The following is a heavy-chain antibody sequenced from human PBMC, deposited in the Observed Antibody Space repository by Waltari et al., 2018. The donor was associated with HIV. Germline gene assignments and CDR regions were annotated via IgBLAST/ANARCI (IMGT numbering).Heavy chain of an antibody. Sequence: QVQLQESGSGLVKPSETVSLTCTVSGGCISSDYWSWLQQPPGKGLEWIAYIYYSGTTTNYNPSLKSRVTISVDMSKNQFSLKLTSVTAADTAVYYCARLYGSRQSRFDPWGQGTLVTASS. CDR2: IYYSGTTT. V-gene: IGHV4-59*12. CDR3: ARLYGSRQSRFDP. CDR1: GGCISSDY. J-gene: IGHJ5*02. D-gene: IGHD3-10*01.